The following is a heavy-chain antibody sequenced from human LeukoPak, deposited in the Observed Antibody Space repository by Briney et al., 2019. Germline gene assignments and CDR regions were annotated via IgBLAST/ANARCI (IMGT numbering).Heavy chain of an antibody. Sequence: PGGSPRLSCAASGFTVSSNYMSWVRQAPGKGLEWVSVIYSGGSTYYADSVKGRFTISRDNAKNSLYLQMNSLRAEDTAVYYCARDPSTVNDYWGQGTLVTVSS. D-gene: IGHD4-17*01. J-gene: IGHJ4*02. CDR2: IYSGGST. V-gene: IGHV3-53*01. CDR1: GFTVSSNY. CDR3: ARDPSTVNDY.